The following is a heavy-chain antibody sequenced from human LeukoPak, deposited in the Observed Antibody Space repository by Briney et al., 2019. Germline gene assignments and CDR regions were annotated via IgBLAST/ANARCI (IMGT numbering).Heavy chain of an antibody. Sequence: PGGSLRLSRAASGFTFSSYAMSWVRQAPGKGLEWVSAISGSGGSTYYADSVKGRFTISRDNSKNTLYLQMNSLRAEDTAVYYCAKRRDWNDDPLDYWGQGTLVTVSS. CDR1: GFTFSSYA. D-gene: IGHD1-1*01. J-gene: IGHJ4*02. V-gene: IGHV3-23*01. CDR2: ISGSGGST. CDR3: AKRRDWNDDPLDY.